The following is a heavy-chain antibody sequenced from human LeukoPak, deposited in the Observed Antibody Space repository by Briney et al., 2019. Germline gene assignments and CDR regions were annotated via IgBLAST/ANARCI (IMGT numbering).Heavy chain of an antibody. Sequence: SETLSLTCTVSGGSISSYYWNWIRQPPGKGLEWIGYIYYSGSTNYNPSRKRRVSLSVDTSKNQFSLKLSSVTHADKAVYYCASSGMAARPCAFALWGQGTMVTVSS. CDR3: ASSGMAARPCAFAL. CDR1: GGSISSYY. D-gene: IGHD6-6*01. V-gene: IGHV4-59*08. J-gene: IGHJ3*01. CDR2: IYYSGST.